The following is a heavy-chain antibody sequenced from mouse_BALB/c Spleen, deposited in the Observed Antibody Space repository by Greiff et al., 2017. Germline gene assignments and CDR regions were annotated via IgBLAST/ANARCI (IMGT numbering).Heavy chain of an antibody. CDR2: IDPENGDT. Sequence: VQLQQSGAELVRSGASVKLSCTASGFNIKDYYMHWVKQRPEQGLEWIGWIDPENGDTEYAPKFQGKATMTADTSSNTAYLQLSSLTSEDTAVYYCAPLLGDAMDYWGQGTSVTVSS. V-gene: IGHV14-4*02. J-gene: IGHJ4*01. CDR3: APLLGDAMDY. D-gene: IGHD2-10*01. CDR1: GFNIKDYY.